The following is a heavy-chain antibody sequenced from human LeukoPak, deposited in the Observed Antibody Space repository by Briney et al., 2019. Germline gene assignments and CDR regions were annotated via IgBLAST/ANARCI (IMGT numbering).Heavy chain of an antibody. CDR3: ARDGDFWSGLNSAFDI. CDR2: IYYSGST. J-gene: IGHJ3*02. Sequence: SETLSLTCTVSGGSISSYYWSWIRQPPGKGLEWIGYIYYSGSTNYNPSLKSRVTISVDTSKNQFSLKLSSVTAADTAVYYCARDGDFWSGLNSAFDIWGQGTMVTVSS. V-gene: IGHV4-59*01. CDR1: GGSISSYY. D-gene: IGHD3-3*01.